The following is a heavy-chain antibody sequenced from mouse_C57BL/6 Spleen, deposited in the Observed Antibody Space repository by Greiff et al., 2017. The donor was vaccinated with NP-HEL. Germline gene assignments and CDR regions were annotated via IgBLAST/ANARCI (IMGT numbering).Heavy chain of an antibody. CDR1: GYTFTDYE. CDR2: IDPETGGT. V-gene: IGHV1-15*01. D-gene: IGHD2-12*01. Sequence: QVQLKQSGAELVRPGASVTLSCKASGYTFTDYEMPWVKQTPVHGLEWIGAIDPETGGTAYNQKFKGKAILTADKSSSTAYMELRSLTSEDSAVYYCTSYRSYNYGGNYWGQGTTLTVSS. CDR3: TSYRSYNYGGNY. J-gene: IGHJ2*01.